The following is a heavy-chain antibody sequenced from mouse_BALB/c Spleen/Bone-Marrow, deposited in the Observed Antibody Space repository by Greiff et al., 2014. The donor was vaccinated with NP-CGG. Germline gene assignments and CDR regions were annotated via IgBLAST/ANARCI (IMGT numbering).Heavy chain of an antibody. V-gene: IGHV14-3*02. CDR2: IDPANGNT. J-gene: IGHJ4*01. CDR3: ARYYRYYYAMDY. Sequence: EVLLQQSGAELVKPGASVKLSCTASGFNIKDTYMHWVKQRPEQGLEWIGRIDPANGNTKYDPKFQGKATITADTSSNTAYLQLSSLTSEDTAVYYCARYYRYYYAMDYWGQGTSVTVSS. D-gene: IGHD1-1*01. CDR1: GFNIKDTY.